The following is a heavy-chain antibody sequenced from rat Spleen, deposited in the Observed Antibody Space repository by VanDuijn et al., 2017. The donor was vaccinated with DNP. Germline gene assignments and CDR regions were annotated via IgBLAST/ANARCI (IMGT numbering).Heavy chain of an antibody. V-gene: IGHV5-31*01. D-gene: IGHD1-6*01. CDR1: GFTFNNYW. J-gene: IGHJ2*01. Sequence: EVQLVESGGDLVQPGRSLKLSCVASGFTFNNYWMAWIRQVPGRRLEWVASIPYSGGTTYYPDSVKGRFTISRDNAKSPLYLQMESLRSDDTATYHCSYIITGISYFDYWGQGVMVTVSS. CDR3: SYIITGISYFDY. CDR2: IPYSGGTT.